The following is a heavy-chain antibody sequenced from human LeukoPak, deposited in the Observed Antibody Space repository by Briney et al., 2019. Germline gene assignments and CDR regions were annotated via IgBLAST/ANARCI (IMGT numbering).Heavy chain of an antibody. CDR3: ARGRIAAAVSLDY. CDR2: INPNSGGT. J-gene: IGHJ4*02. D-gene: IGHD6-13*01. CDR1: GYTFTGYY. V-gene: IGHV1-2*02. Sequence: ASVKVSCKASGYTFTGYYMHWVRQAPGQGLEWMGWINPNSGGTNYAQKFQGRVTMTRDTSISTAYMELSRLRSDDTAVYYCARGRIAAAVSLDYWGQGTLVTVSS.